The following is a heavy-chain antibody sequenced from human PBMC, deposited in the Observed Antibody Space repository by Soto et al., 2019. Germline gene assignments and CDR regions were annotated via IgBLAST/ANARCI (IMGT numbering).Heavy chain of an antibody. CDR3: AKDISSYSGSYTYYFDY. J-gene: IGHJ4*02. CDR1: GFTFSNYA. V-gene: IGHV3-30*18. Sequence: QVQLVESGGGVVQPGRSLRLSCAASGFTFSNYAMHWVRQAPGKGLEWVAVISYDGSNKYYADSVKGRFTISRDNPKNTLYLQMNSLSAEDTAVYYCAKDISSYSGSYTYYFDYWGQGTLVTVSS. CDR2: ISYDGSNK. D-gene: IGHD1-26*01.